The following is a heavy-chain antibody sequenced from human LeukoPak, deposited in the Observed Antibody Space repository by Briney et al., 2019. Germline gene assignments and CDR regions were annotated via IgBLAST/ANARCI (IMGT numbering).Heavy chain of an antibody. CDR3: ARHYGP. Sequence: GSLRLSCAASGFTFSTYSMKWIRQPPGKGLEWIGSIYYSGSTYYNPSLKSRVTISVDTSKNQFSLKLSSVTAADTAVYYCARHYGPWGQGTLVTVSS. CDR1: GFTFSTYS. D-gene: IGHD3-10*01. V-gene: IGHV4-39*01. J-gene: IGHJ4*02. CDR2: IYYSGST.